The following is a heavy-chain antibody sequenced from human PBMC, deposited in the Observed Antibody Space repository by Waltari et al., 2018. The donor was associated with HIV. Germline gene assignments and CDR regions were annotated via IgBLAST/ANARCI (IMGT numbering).Heavy chain of an antibody. CDR1: GASISNTTFH. Sequence: LQLHESGPGLGKPSAPLSLTCPVSGASISNTTFHWGWIRQPPGKGLEWIGTVYYSGNTYYNASLKSRVIISVDMSKNQFSLRLRAVSAADTALYYCVRPFEYDRSGYSFDSWGQGILVRVSS. J-gene: IGHJ5*01. D-gene: IGHD3-22*01. CDR3: VRPFEYDRSGYSFDS. V-gene: IGHV4-39*07. CDR2: VYYSGNT.